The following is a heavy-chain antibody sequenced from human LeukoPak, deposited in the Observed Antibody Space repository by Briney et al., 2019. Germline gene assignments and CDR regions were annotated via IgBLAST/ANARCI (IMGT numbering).Heavy chain of an antibody. CDR3: ARLQSVGGRSEYYYHYMDV. J-gene: IGHJ6*03. CDR2: IKQDGSEK. CDR1: GFTFSSYW. Sequence: GGSLRLSCAASGFTFSSYWMSWVRQAPGKGLEWVANIKQDGSEKYYVDSVKGRFTISRDNAKNSLYLQMNSLRAEDTAVYYCARLQSVGGRSEYYYHYMDVWGKGTTVTVSS. V-gene: IGHV3-7*01.